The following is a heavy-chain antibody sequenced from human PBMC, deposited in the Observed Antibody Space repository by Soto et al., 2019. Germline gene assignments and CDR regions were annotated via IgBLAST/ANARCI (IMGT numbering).Heavy chain of an antibody. D-gene: IGHD3-9*01. CDR1: GFTFSSYA. Sequence: EVQLLESGGGLVQPGGSLRLSCAASGFTFSSYAMSWVRQAPGKGLEWVSAISGSGGSTYYADSVKGRFTNSRDNSKNTLYLQMNSLRAEDTAVYYCAKHVQILYYYYYMDVWGKGTTVTVSS. V-gene: IGHV3-23*01. CDR2: ISGSGGST. J-gene: IGHJ6*03. CDR3: AKHVQILYYYYYMDV.